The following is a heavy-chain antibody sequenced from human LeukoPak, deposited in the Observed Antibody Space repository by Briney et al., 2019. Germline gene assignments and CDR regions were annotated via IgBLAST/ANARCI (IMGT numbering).Heavy chain of an antibody. Sequence: GGSLRLSCAASGFTFSSYSMNWVRQAPGKGLEWISYISVGSYTIYYADSVKGRFTISRDDAKNSLYLQMNSLRDGDTAVYYCARDLDYAFDYWGQGTLVTGS. V-gene: IGHV3-48*02. J-gene: IGHJ4*02. D-gene: IGHD4-17*01. CDR1: GFTFSSYS. CDR3: ARDLDYAFDY. CDR2: ISVGSYTI.